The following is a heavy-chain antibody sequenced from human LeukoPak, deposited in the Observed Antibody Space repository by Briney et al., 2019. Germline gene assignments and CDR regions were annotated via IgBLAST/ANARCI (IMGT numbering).Heavy chain of an antibody. CDR1: GFTFSSYA. CDR3: AKKSLDVGATIRS. CDR2: ISGSGGTT. D-gene: IGHD1-26*01. J-gene: IGHJ4*02. V-gene: IGHV3-23*01. Sequence: GGSLRLSCAASGFTFSSYAMGWVRQAPGKGLEWVSAISGSGGTTYYADSEKGRFNISRDNSKNTLYLQMNSLRAEDTAVYYCAKKSLDVGATIRSWGQGTLVTVSS.